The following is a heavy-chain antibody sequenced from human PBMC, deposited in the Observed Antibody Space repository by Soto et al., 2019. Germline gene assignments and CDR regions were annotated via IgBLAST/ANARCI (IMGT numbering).Heavy chain of an antibody. J-gene: IGHJ4*02. V-gene: IGHV1-46*01. Sequence: QVQLVQSGAEVKKPGASVKVSCKASGYTFINYYIHWVRKAPGQGLEWMGMINPSGGSTSYAQKFQGRVTMTRDTSTRTVDMELSSLRSEDTAVYYCARNDKSGLDYWGQGNLVTVSS. D-gene: IGHD1-1*01. CDR2: INPSGGST. CDR3: ARNDKSGLDY. CDR1: GYTFINYY.